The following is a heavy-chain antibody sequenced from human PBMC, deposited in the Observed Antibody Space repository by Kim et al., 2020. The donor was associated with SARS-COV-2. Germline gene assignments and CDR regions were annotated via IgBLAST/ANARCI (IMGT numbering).Heavy chain of an antibody. V-gene: IGHV4-31*03. D-gene: IGHD3-10*01. CDR2: IYYSGST. J-gene: IGHJ6*02. CDR1: GGSISSGGYY. CDR3: ARSSLTMVRGVIITQDGMDV. Sequence: SETLSLTYTVSGGSISSGGYYWSWIRQHPGKGLEWIGYIYYSGSTYYNPSLKSRVTISVDTSKNQFSLKLSSVTAADTAVYYCARSSLTMVRGVIITQDGMDVWGQGTTVTVSS.